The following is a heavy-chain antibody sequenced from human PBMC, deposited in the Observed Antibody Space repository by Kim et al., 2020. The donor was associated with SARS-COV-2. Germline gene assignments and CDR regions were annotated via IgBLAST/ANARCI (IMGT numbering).Heavy chain of an antibody. D-gene: IGHD2-8*01. Sequence: GGSLRLSCAASGFTFNNYGMHWVRQAPGKGLEWAAFISYEGSMKYYADSVKGRFTISRDSSKSTVYLQMNSLRPEDTATYYCAKTSGVFVIQSYYYGLDVWGQGTTVTVSS. CDR1: GFTFNNYG. J-gene: IGHJ6*02. V-gene: IGHV3-30*18. CDR3: AKTSGVFVIQSYYYGLDV. CDR2: ISYEGSMK.